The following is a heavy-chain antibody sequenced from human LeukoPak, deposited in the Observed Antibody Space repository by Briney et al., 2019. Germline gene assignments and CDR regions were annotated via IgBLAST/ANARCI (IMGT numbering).Heavy chain of an antibody. D-gene: IGHD3-10*01. CDR2: IYSGGST. V-gene: IGHV3-53*01. Sequence: GGSLRLSCAASGFTASSNYMSWVRQAPGKGLEWVSVIYSGGSTYYADSVKGRFTISRDNSKNTLYLQMNSLRAEDTAVYYCARXPXXVRGGWGQGTLVTVSS. CDR3: ARXPXXVRGG. J-gene: IGHJ4*02. CDR1: GFTASSNY.